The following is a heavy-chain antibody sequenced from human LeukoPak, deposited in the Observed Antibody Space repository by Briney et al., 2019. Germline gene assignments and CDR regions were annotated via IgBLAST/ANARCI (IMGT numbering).Heavy chain of an antibody. CDR3: AIYPSGGDSLLLPFDI. CDR1: GYTFTSYA. J-gene: IGHJ3*02. D-gene: IGHD2-21*02. Sequence: GASVKVSCKASGYTFTSYAMNWVRQAPGQGLEWMGWINPNSGGTNYAQKFQGRVTMTRDTSISTAYMELSRLRSDDTAVYYCAIYPSGGDSLLLPFDIWGQGTMVTVSS. CDR2: INPNSGGT. V-gene: IGHV1-2*02.